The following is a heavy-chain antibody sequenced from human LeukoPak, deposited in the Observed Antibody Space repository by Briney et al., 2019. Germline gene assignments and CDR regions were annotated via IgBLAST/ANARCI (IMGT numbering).Heavy chain of an antibody. CDR2: IGGSDGNT. V-gene: IGHV3-23*01. D-gene: IGHD5-12*01. J-gene: IGHJ4*02. CDR1: GFTFSSYA. CDR3: AKVQYSDYDMNFDS. Sequence: GGSLRLSCAASGFTFSSYAMSWVRQAPWMGLEWVSAIGGSDGNTYYADSVKGRFTISRDNSKNSLYLQINSLRADDTAVYYCAKVQYSDYDMNFDSWGQGTLVTVSS.